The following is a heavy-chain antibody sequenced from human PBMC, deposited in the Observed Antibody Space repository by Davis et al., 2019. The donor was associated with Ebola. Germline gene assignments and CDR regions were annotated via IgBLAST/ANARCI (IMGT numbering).Heavy chain of an antibody. CDR1: GFTFSSYW. CDR3: ARTTNLDY. D-gene: IGHD1-26*01. Sequence: GESLKISCTASGFTFSSYWMHWVRQAPGKGLVWISRINSDGSSTRYADSAKGRFTISRDNAKNTLYLQMNSLRAEDTAVYYCARTTNLDYWGQGTLVTVSS. V-gene: IGHV3-74*01. CDR2: INSDGSST. J-gene: IGHJ4*02.